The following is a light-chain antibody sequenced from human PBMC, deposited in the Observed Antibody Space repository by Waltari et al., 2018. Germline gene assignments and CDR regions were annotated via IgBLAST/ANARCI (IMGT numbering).Light chain of an antibody. CDR3: QHSYSTPRT. CDR2: SAS. J-gene: IGKJ1*01. Sequence: DIQMTQSPSSLSASVGDRVTITCRASQTINTSLNWYQQKPRKAPNLLIYSASSLHSGVPPRFSGSASEPDCTLTITSLQPEELATYYCQHSYSTPRTFCQGTKVEVK. CDR1: QTINTS. V-gene: IGKV1-39*01.